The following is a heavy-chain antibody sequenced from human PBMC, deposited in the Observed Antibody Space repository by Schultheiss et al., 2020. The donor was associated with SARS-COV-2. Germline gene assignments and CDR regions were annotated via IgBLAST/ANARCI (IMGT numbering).Heavy chain of an antibody. J-gene: IGHJ4*02. CDR3: ARQGDIVVVPAAIDFDY. D-gene: IGHD2-2*01. Sequence: SETLSLTCTVSGGSISSYYWGWIRQPPGKGLEWIGSIYYSGSTYYNPSLKSRVTISVDTSKNQFSLKLSSVTAADTAVYYCARQGDIVVVPAAIDFDYWGQGTLVTVSS. V-gene: IGHV4-39*01. CDR2: IYYSGST. CDR1: GGSISSYY.